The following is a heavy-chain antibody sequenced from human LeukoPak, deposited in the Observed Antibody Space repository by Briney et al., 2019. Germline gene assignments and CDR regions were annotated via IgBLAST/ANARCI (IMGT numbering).Heavy chain of an antibody. V-gene: IGHV3-74*01. CDR2: IVSDGSGT. CDR3: ARGGSPPEALGDTFDI. D-gene: IGHD1-26*01. CDR1: GFTFSRYW. Sequence: GGSLRLSRAASGFTFSRYWMHWVRQAPGKGLVWVSGIVSDGSGTRYADSVRGRCTISRDNGKNTVYLQMNSLRAEDTALYYCARGGSPPEALGDTFDIWGQGTMVTVSS. J-gene: IGHJ3*02.